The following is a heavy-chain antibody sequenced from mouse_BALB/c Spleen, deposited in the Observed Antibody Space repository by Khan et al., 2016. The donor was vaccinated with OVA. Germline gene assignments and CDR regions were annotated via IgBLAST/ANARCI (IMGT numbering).Heavy chain of an antibody. J-gene: IGHJ3*01. CDR2: INPYNDGT. V-gene: IGHV1S136*01. Sequence: EVQLQESGPELVKPGASVKMSCKASGYTFTSYVMHWVKQKPGQGLEWIGYINPYNDGTKYNEKFKGKATLTSDKSSSTAYMELSSLTSEDSAVYYCAMRDYYGSSSFAYWGQGTLVTVSA. CDR3: AMRDYYGSSSFAY. CDR1: GYTFTSYV. D-gene: IGHD1-1*01.